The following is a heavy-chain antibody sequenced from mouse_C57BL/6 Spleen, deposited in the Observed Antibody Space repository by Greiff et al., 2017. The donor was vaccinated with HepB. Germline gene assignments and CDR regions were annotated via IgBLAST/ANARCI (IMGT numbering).Heavy chain of an antibody. J-gene: IGHJ2*01. CDR1: GFTFSSYA. CDR2: ISDGGSYT. V-gene: IGHV5-4*03. CDR3: ARGPYDYDDGLYYFDY. Sequence: DVMLVESGGGLVKPGGSLKLSCAASGFTFSSYAMPWVRQTPEKRLEWVATISDGGSYTYYPDNVKGRFTISRDNAKNNLYLQMSHLKSEDTAMYYCARGPYDYDDGLYYFDYWGQGTTLTVSS. D-gene: IGHD2-4*01.